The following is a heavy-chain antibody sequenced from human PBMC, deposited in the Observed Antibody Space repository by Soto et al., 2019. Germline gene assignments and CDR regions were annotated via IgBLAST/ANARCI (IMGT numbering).Heavy chain of an antibody. J-gene: IGHJ4*02. CDR2: ISGTGGST. Sequence: GSLRLSCAASGFTFTSYAMSWVRQAPGKRLEWVSTISGTGGSTYYPDSVKGRFTISRDNSKNTVYPQMNSLRAEDAAVYYCAKEMTSGYYLFDYWGQGTLVTVSS. V-gene: IGHV3-23*01. D-gene: IGHD3-22*01. CDR3: AKEMTSGYYLFDY. CDR1: GFTFTSYA.